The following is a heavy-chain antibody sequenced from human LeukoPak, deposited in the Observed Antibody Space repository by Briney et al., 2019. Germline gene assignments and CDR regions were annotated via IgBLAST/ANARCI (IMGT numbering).Heavy chain of an antibody. V-gene: IGHV1-46*01. Sequence: GASVKVSCKASGYTFTSYYMHWVRQAPGQGLEWMGIINPSGGSTSYAQKFQGRVTMTRDTSTGTVYMELSSLRSEDTAVYYCASLDPGDAFDIWGQGTMVTVSS. CDR2: INPSGGST. CDR3: ASLDPGDAFDI. CDR1: GYTFTSYY. J-gene: IGHJ3*02.